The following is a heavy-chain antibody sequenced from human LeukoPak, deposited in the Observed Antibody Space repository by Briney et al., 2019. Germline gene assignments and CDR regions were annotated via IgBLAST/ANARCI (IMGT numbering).Heavy chain of an antibody. Sequence: SETLSLTCTVSGGSISSSSYYWGWIRQPPGKGLEWIGSIYYSGNTYYNPSLKSRVIISVDTSKNQFSLKLSSVTAADTAVYYCARQEGEDIVVVVAAGNWFDPWGQGTLVTVSS. CDR2: IYYSGNT. V-gene: IGHV4-39*01. CDR3: ARQEGEDIVVVVAAGNWFDP. J-gene: IGHJ5*02. CDR1: GGSISSSSYY. D-gene: IGHD2-15*01.